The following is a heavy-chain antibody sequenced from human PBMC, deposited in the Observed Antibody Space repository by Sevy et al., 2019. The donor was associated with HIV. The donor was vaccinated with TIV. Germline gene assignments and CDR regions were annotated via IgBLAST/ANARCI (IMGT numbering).Heavy chain of an antibody. Sequence: ASVKVSCKASGGTFSSYAISWVRQAPGQGLEWMGGIIPIFGTANYAQKFQGRVTITADESTGKAYMELSSLRSEDTAXYYCARSRGPASPLPFCSGGSCYSRAYYYYYGMDVWGQGTTVTVSS. CDR3: ARSRGPASPLPFCSGGSCYSRAYYYYYGMDV. CDR1: GGTFSSYA. D-gene: IGHD2-15*01. J-gene: IGHJ6*02. V-gene: IGHV1-69*13. CDR2: IIPIFGTA.